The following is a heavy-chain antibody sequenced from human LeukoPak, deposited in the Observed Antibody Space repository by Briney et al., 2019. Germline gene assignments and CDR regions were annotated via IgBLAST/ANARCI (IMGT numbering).Heavy chain of an antibody. CDR1: GFTFDDYA. CDR3: ARGGYYGSGPMDV. J-gene: IGHJ6*04. D-gene: IGHD3-10*01. CDR2: ISWSSGSI. Sequence: GRSLRLSCAASGFTFDDYAMHWVRQAPGKDLEWVSGISWSSGSIGYADSVKGRFTISRDNAKNSLYLQMNSLRAEDMALYYCARGGYYGSGPMDVWGKGTTVTVSS. V-gene: IGHV3-9*03.